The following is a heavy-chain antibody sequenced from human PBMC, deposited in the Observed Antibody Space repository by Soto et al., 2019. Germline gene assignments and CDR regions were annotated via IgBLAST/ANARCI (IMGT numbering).Heavy chain of an antibody. Sequence: EVQLVESGGGLVQPGGSLRLSCAASGFTFSNYGMNWARQAPGKGLEWVTHINAPGETKSYSDSVKGRFTISRDDAKNSLYLQMNSVTADDTAIYYCARDPEGINDFDYWGQGTLVTVSS. V-gene: IGHV3-48*04. J-gene: IGHJ4*02. D-gene: IGHD2-21*01. CDR1: GFTFSNYG. CDR2: INAPGETK. CDR3: ARDPEGINDFDY.